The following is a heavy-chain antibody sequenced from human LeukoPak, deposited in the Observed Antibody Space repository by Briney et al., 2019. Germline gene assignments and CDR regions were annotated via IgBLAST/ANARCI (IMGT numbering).Heavy chain of an antibody. CDR2: ISSSSSYI. D-gene: IGHD3-10*01. CDR1: GFTFSSYS. J-gene: IGHJ4*02. CDR3: ARDFTSPSPGDI. Sequence: PGGSLRLSCAASGFTFSSYSMNWVRQAPGKGLEWVSSISSSSSYIYYADSVKGRFTISGDNAKNSLYLQMNSLRAEDTAVYYCARDFTSPSPGDIWGQGTLVTVSS. V-gene: IGHV3-21*01.